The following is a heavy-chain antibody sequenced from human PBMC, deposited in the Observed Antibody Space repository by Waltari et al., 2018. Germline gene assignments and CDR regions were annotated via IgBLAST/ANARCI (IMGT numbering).Heavy chain of an antibody. CDR2: ISYEGSNK. J-gene: IGHJ5*02. D-gene: IGHD6-19*01. V-gene: IGHV3-30-3*01. Sequence: QVQLVASGGGVVQPGRSLRLSCAASGFTFSSYAMHWFRQAPGKGLEWVAVISYEGSNKYYADSGKGRFTISRDNSKNTLYLQMNSLRAEDTAVYYCARVRSSGWYAVGWFDPWGQGTLVTVSS. CDR1: GFTFSSYA. CDR3: ARVRSSGWYAVGWFDP.